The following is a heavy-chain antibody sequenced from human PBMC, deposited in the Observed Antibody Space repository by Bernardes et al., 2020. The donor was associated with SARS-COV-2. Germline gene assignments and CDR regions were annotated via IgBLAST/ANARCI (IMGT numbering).Heavy chain of an antibody. D-gene: IGHD1-26*01. CDR2: MSPNSGNT. Sequence: ASVKVSCKTSGYTFTAYDISWVRQATGQGLESMGWMSPNSGNTGYAQQFQGRVTMTRDTSINTAYMELTSLTSDDTAIYFCAIMMVGPTNHYHYYAMDVWGQGPTVTFSS. CDR3: AIMMVGPTNHYHYYAMDV. V-gene: IGHV1-8*01. CDR1: GYTFTAYD. J-gene: IGHJ6*02.